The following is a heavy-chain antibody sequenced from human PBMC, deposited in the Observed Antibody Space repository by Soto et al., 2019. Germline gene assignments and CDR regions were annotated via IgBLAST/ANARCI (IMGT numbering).Heavy chain of an antibody. D-gene: IGHD1-1*01. V-gene: IGHV1-69*12. CDR3: ARDKDRLQLGGNYYYILDV. CDR1: GGTFSNSA. J-gene: IGHJ6*02. CDR2: IMPIFRTP. Sequence: QVQLEQSGAEVKKPGSSVQVSCKTSGGTFSNSAISWVRQAPGQGLEWMGGIMPIFRTPDYAQKFQDRVTITADESTSTVYMELRGLRSDDTAVEYCARDKDRLQLGGNYYYILDVWGQGTTVTVSS.